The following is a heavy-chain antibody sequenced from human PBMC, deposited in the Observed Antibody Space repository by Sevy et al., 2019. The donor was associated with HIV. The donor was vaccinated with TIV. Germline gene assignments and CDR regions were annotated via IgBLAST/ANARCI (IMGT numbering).Heavy chain of an antibody. V-gene: IGHV3-7*01. CDR1: TFTFNDYW. CDR2: INQHGSEK. Sequence: GGSLRLSCAASTFTFNDYWMNWVRQAPGKGLEWVANINQHGSEKYFVDSVKGRFTISRDNAKNSLYQQMDSLRAEDSAVYYGGRGGGGLDVWGQGTTVTVSS. J-gene: IGHJ6*02. CDR3: GRGGGGLDV. D-gene: IGHD3-16*01.